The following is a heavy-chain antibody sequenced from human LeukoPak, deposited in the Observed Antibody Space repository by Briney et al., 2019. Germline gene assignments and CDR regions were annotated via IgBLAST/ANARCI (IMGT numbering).Heavy chain of an antibody. CDR3: AGGFDDYYGMDV. J-gene: IGHJ6*02. CDR1: GGSISSYY. CDR2: IYYSGST. Sequence: SETLSLTCTVSGGSISSYYWSWIRQPPGKGLEWIGYIYYSGSTNYNPSLKSRVTISVDTSKNQFSLKLSSVTAADTAVYYCAGGFDDYYGMDVWGQGTTVTVSS. D-gene: IGHD3-16*01. V-gene: IGHV4-59*08.